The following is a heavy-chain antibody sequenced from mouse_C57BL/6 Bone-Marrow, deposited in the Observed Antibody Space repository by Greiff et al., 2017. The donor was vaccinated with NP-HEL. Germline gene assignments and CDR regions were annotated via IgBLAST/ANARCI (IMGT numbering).Heavy chain of an antibody. CDR2: IDPENGDT. J-gene: IGHJ2*01. CDR3: TTSLPYYYGSSPFDY. D-gene: IGHD1-1*01. V-gene: IGHV14-4*01. Sequence: VQLKQSGAELVRPGASVKLSCTASGFNIKDDYMHWVKQRPEQGLEWIGWIDPENGDTEYASKFQGKATITADTSSNTAYLQLSSLTSEDTAVYYCTTSLPYYYGSSPFDYWGQGTTLTVSS. CDR1: GFNIKDDY.